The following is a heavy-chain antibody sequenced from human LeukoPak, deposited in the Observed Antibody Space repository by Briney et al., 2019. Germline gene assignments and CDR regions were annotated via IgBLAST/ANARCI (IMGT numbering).Heavy chain of an antibody. Sequence: SETLSLTCTVSGGSISSYYWSWIRQPAGKGLEWIGRIYTSGSTNYNPSLKSRVTISVDTSKNQFSLKLSSVTAADTAVYYCARVVAVAGLASNFDYWGQGTLVTVSS. CDR2: IYTSGST. CDR1: GGSISSYY. J-gene: IGHJ4*02. CDR3: ARVVAVAGLASNFDY. V-gene: IGHV4-4*07. D-gene: IGHD6-19*01.